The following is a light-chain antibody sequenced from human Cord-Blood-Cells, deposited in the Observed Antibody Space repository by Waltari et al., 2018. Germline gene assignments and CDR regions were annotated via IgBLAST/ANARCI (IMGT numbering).Light chain of an antibody. V-gene: IGKV3-15*01. Sequence: EIVMTQSPATLSVSPGERATLSCRASQSVSSNLAWYQQKPGQAPRLLIYGASTRATGIPARFSGSGSGTEFTLTISSLQYEDFAVYYCQQYNNWLGLTFGGGTKVEIK. J-gene: IGKJ4*01. CDR3: QQYNNWLGLT. CDR1: QSVSSN. CDR2: GAS.